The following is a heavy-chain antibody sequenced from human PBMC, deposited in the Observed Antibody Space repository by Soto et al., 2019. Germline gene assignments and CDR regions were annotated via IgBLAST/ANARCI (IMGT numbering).Heavy chain of an antibody. CDR2: INHSGST. Sequence: SETLSLTCAVYRGSCGGYYWTRIRQPPGTGLEWIGEINHSGSTNYNPSLKSRVTISVDTSKNQFSLKLTSVTAAYTALYYCARDKITGPFAFWGQGSLVPVSA. J-gene: IGHJ4*02. V-gene: IGHV4-34*01. D-gene: IGHD2-8*02. CDR3: ARDKITGPFAF. CDR1: RGSCGGYY.